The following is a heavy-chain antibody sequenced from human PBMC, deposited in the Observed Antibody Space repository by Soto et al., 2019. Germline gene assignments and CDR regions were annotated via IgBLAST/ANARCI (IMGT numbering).Heavy chain of an antibody. J-gene: IGHJ4*02. CDR3: ARSPDHYYFDY. V-gene: IGHV4-31*03. CDR2: IYYSGST. CDR1: GDSISSGGYY. Sequence: TLSLTCTVSGDSISSGGYYWSWIRQHPGKGLECIGYIYYSGSTYYNPSLKSRVTISVDTSKNQCSLKLSSVTAADTAVYYCARSPDHYYFDYWGQGTLVTVSS.